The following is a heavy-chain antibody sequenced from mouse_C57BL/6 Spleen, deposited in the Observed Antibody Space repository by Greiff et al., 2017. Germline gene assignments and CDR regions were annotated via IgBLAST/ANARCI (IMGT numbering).Heavy chain of an antibody. CDR2: IDPETGGT. Sequence: ESGAELVRPGASVTLSCKASGYTFTDYEMHWVKQTPVHGLEWIGAIDPETGGTAYNQKFKGKAILTADKSSSTAYMELRSLTSEDSAVYYCTRRSNYGFDYWGQGTTLTVSS. D-gene: IGHD2-5*01. CDR1: GYTFTDYE. V-gene: IGHV1-15*01. CDR3: TRRSNYGFDY. J-gene: IGHJ2*01.